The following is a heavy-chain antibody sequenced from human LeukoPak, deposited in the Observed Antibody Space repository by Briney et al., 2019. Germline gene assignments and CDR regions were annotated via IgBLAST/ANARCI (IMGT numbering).Heavy chain of an antibody. CDR3: ARHRSSWLIDY. V-gene: IGHV3-23*01. D-gene: IGHD6-6*01. CDR2: ISDSGGNT. CDR1: GFTFSSYS. Sequence: GGSLRLSCAASGFTFSSYSMTWVRQAPGKGLEWVSGISDSGGNTYYADSVRGRFTISRDNSKNTLYLQMNSLRAEDTAVYYCARHRSSWLIDYWGQGTLVTVSS. J-gene: IGHJ4*02.